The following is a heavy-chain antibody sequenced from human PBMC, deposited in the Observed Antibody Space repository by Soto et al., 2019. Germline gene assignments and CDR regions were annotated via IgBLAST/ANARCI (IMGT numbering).Heavy chain of an antibody. Sequence: EVQLLESGGGLVQPGGSLRLSCAASGFTFSYYAMKWVRQAPGKGLEWVSAISGSGGDTYYADSVKGLFNISSDNSKNTLYLQMNSLSAEDTAVYYCAKDLGVATITSDYWGQGTLVTVSS. CDR2: ISGSGGDT. D-gene: IGHD5-12*01. CDR3: AKDLGVATITSDY. J-gene: IGHJ4*02. V-gene: IGHV3-23*01. CDR1: GFTFSYYA.